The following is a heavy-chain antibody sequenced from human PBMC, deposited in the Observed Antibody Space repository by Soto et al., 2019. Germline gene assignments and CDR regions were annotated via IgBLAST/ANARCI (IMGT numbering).Heavy chain of an antibody. CDR3: ARHDWAKPFAY. CDR1: GGSLSSSSYY. Sequence: SETLSLTCPVSGGSLSSSSYYWGWIRQPPGKGLEWIGSIYYSGSTYYNPSLKSRVTISVDTSKNQFSLKLSSVTAADTAVYYCARHDWAKPFAYWGKETLAIVAS. V-gene: IGHV4-39*01. CDR2: IYYSGST. J-gene: IGHJ4*02. D-gene: IGHD3-9*01.